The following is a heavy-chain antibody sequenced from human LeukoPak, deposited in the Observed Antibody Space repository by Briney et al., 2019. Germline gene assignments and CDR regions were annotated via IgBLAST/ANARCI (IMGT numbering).Heavy chain of an antibody. D-gene: IGHD6-13*01. CDR2: IYYSGST. J-gene: IGHJ4*02. Sequence: SETLSLTCTVSGGSISSHYWSWIRQPPGKGLVRIGYIYYSGSTNYNPSLKSRVTISVDTSKNQFSLKLSSVTAADTAVYYCARVSSSWLLYFDYWGQGTLVTVSS. CDR1: GGSISSHY. V-gene: IGHV4-59*11. CDR3: ARVSSSWLLYFDY.